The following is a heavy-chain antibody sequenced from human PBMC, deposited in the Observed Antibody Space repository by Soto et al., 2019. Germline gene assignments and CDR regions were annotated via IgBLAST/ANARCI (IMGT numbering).Heavy chain of an antibody. CDR1: GFTFSDYY. Sequence: GSLRLSCAASGFTFSDYYMSWIRQAPGKGLEWVSDISSSGSIIYYADSVKGRFTISRDNAKNSLYLQMNSLRAEDTAVYCCARVNGYYYYGMDVWGQGTTVTVSS. V-gene: IGHV3-11*01. CDR2: ISSSGSII. J-gene: IGHJ6*02. CDR3: ARVNGYYYYGMDV. D-gene: IGHD3-22*01.